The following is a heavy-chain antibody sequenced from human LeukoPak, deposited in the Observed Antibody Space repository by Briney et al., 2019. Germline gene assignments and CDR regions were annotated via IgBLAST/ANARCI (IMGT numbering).Heavy chain of an antibody. V-gene: IGHV3-74*01. D-gene: IGHD6-19*01. CDR2: INSDGSTT. J-gene: IGHJ4*02. Sequence: GGSLRLSCAASGFTFSSIWMSWVRQAPGKGLEWVSRINSDGSTTSYADSVMGRFTISRDNAKNTLYLQMNSLRAEDTAVYYCARVIYSGWEGELSDWGQGTLVTVSS. CDR3: ARVIYSGWEGELSD. CDR1: GFTFSSIW.